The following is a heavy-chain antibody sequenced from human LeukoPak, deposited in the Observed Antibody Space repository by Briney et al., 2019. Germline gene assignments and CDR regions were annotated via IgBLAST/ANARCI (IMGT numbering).Heavy chain of an antibody. CDR2: IYTSGST. D-gene: IGHD2-8*01. J-gene: IGHJ6*03. V-gene: IGHV4-61*02. CDR3: ARETSDPVLSRQSYYYYYMDV. CDR1: GGSISSGSYY. Sequence: SETLSLTCTVSGGSISSGSYYWSWIRQPAGKGLEWIGRIYTSGSTNYNPSLKSRVTISVDTSKNQFSLKLSSVTAADTAVYYCARETSDPVLSRQSYYYYYMDVWGKGTTVTISS.